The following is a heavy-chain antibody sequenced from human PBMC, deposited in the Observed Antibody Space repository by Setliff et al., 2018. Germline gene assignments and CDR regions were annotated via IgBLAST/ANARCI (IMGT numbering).Heavy chain of an antibody. D-gene: IGHD4-17*01. CDR3: ARDPLTTNRRRAFDI. J-gene: IGHJ3*02. V-gene: IGHV4-31*03. CDR1: GGSISSGGYY. Sequence: SETLSLTCTVSGGSISSGGYYWSWIRQHPGKGREWIGNIHYSGSTYYNPSLKSRVTISVDTAKNQFSLKLSSVTAADTAVYYCARDPLTTNRRRAFDIWGQGTMVTVSS. CDR2: IHYSGST.